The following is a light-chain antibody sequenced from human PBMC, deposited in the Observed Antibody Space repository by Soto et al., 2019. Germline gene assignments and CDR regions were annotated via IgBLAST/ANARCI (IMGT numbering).Light chain of an antibody. Sequence: QSALTQPPSVSGSPGQSVTISCTGTSSDVGSYNRVSWYQQPPGTAPKLMIYEVSNRPSGVPDRFSGSKSGNTASLTISGLKAEDEADYSCSSFTSSSTYVFGTGTKLTVL. CDR3: SSFTSSSTYV. CDR1: SSDVGSYNR. J-gene: IGLJ1*01. CDR2: EVS. V-gene: IGLV2-18*02.